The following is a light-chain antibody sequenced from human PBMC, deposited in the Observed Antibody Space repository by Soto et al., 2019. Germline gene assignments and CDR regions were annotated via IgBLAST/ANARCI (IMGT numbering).Light chain of an antibody. V-gene: IGKV3-15*01. CDR1: LSVSSN. Sequence: EIVMTQSPATLSVSPGERATLSCRASLSVSSNLAWYQQKPGQAPRHLIYGASTRATGIPARFSGSGSVTEFTLTISSLQSEDFAVYHCQQYNNWPGITFGTGNKVDIK. CDR2: GAS. J-gene: IGKJ3*01. CDR3: QQYNNWPGIT.